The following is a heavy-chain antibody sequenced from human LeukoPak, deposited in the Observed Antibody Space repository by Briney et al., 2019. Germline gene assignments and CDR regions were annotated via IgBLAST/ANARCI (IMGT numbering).Heavy chain of an antibody. CDR1: GYTFTGYY. J-gene: IGHJ5*02. V-gene: IGHV1-2*02. CDR2: INPKNGGS. Sequence: ASVTVSCTASGYTFTGYYMRWARQAPGQGLEWVGWINPKNGGSNYAQKFQGRVTITRDSSISTAYMELSRLTSDDTALYYCARASFWEAPINWFAPWGERTLVTASS. D-gene: IGHD3-16*01. CDR3: ARASFWEAPINWFAP.